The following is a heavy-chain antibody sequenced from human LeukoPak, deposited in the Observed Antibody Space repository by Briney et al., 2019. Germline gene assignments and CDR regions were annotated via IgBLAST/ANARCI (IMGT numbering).Heavy chain of an antibody. V-gene: IGHV1-46*01. CDR2: INPSGGST. CDR3: ARAQAWDSSDPNWFDP. D-gene: IGHD6-19*01. Sequence: ASVKVSCKASGYPFINYYMHWMRQAPGQGLEWMGIINPSGGSTSYAQTFQGRVTMTRDTSTSTVYMELSSLRSEDTAVYYCARAQAWDSSDPNWFDPWGQGTLVTVSS. CDR1: GYPFINYY. J-gene: IGHJ5*02.